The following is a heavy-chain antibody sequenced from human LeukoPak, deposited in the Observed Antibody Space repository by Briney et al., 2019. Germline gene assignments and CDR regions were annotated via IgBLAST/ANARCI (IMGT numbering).Heavy chain of an antibody. CDR3: ARGGSGWFHNYDY. CDR2: IYPGDSDT. Sequence: GESLKISCKGSGSSFTTYWIVWVRQMPGKGLEWMGIIYPGDSDTRYSPSFQGQVTISVDKSISTAFLQWSSLKASDTALYYCARGGSGWFHNYDYWGQGTLVTVSS. J-gene: IGHJ4*02. CDR1: GSSFTTYW. V-gene: IGHV5-51*01. D-gene: IGHD6-19*01.